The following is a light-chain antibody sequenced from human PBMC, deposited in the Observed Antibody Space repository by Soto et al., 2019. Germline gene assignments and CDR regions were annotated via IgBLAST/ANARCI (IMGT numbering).Light chain of an antibody. CDR1: RSDIGGYNL. J-gene: IGLJ3*02. Sequence: QSALTQPASVSGSPGQSITISCTGTRSDIGGYNLVSWYQHHPSTAPKLMIYEGSRRPSGVSNRFSGSRSGNTASLTISGLQAEDEADYYCCSYAGSGTWVFGGGTKLTVL. CDR3: CSYAGSGTWV. CDR2: EGS. V-gene: IGLV2-23*01.